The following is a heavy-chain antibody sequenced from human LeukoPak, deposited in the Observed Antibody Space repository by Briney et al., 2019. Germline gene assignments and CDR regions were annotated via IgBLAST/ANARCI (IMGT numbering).Heavy chain of an antibody. Sequence: SETLSLTCTVSGDSINNGSYYWTWIRQPAGKSLDWIGRVYSRGSPNYNSSLKNRVSISIDNSRNQVSLKMNSMTAADSVVYYCARGRNLRVYFDIWGQGTIVTASS. CDR2: VYSRGSP. D-gene: IGHD1-14*01. CDR1: GDSINNGSYY. CDR3: ARGRNLRVYFDI. V-gene: IGHV4-61*02. J-gene: IGHJ3*02.